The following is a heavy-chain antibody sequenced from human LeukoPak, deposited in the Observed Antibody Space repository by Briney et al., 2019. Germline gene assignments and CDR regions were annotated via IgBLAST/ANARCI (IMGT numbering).Heavy chain of an antibody. Sequence: PGGSLRLSCAASGLTFSSYAMHWVRQAPGKGLEWVAVISYDGSNKYYADSVKGRFTISRDNSKNMLYLQMNSLRAEDTAVYYCARDRVRDGGGLGYWGQGTLVTVSS. J-gene: IGHJ4*02. D-gene: IGHD3-10*01. CDR2: ISYDGSNK. CDR1: GLTFSSYA. CDR3: ARDRVRDGGGLGY. V-gene: IGHV3-30-3*01.